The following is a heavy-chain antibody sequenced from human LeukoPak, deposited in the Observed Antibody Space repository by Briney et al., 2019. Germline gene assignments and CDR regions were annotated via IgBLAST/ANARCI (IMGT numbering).Heavy chain of an antibody. CDR3: AKGYSSSSEFDY. V-gene: IGHV3-9*01. CDR1: GFTFDDYA. D-gene: IGHD6-6*01. Sequence: GGSLRLSCAASGFTFDDYAMHWVRQAPGKGLEWVSGISWNSGNTGYADSVKGRFTISRDNAKNSLYLQMNSLRAEDTALYYCAKGYSSSSEFDYWGQGTLVTVSS. CDR2: ISWNSGNT. J-gene: IGHJ4*02.